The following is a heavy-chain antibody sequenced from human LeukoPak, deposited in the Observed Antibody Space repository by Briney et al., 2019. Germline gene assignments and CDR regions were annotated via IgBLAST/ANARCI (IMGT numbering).Heavy chain of an antibody. Sequence: GGSLRLSCVASGFTFSSYWMTWVRQAPGKGLEWVANIKQDGSEKYYVDSVKGRFTISRDNANKSLYLQMNSLRAEDTALYYCARDVIWGQGTLVTVSS. J-gene: IGHJ4*02. CDR1: GFTFSSYW. V-gene: IGHV3-7*01. CDR2: IKQDGSEK. CDR3: ARDVI. D-gene: IGHD3-10*01.